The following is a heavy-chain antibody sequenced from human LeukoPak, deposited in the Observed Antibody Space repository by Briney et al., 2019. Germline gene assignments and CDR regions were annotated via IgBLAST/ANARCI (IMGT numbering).Heavy chain of an antibody. D-gene: IGHD6-13*01. CDR3: AKDFTSFSSSWFSAWGAFDI. V-gene: IGHV3-11*04. CDR1: GFTFSDYY. CDR2: ISSSGSTI. J-gene: IGHJ3*02. Sequence: GGSLRLSCAASGFTFSDYYMSWIRQAPGKGLEWVSYISSSGSTIYYADSVKGRFTISRDNAKNSLYLQMNSLRAEDTAVYYCAKDFTSFSSSWFSAWGAFDIWGQGTMVTVSS.